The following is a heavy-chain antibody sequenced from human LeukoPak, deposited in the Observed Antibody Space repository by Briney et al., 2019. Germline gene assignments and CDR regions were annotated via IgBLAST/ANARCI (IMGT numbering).Heavy chain of an antibody. Sequence: SETLSLTCTVSGGSISSSSYYWGWIRQPPGKGLEWIGSIYYSGSTYYNPSLKSRVTISVDTSKNQFSLKLSSVTAADTAVYYCAREGADPQDYYYYGMDVWGQGTTVTVSS. J-gene: IGHJ6*02. CDR1: GGSISSSSYY. D-gene: IGHD1-26*01. V-gene: IGHV4-39*02. CDR2: IYYSGST. CDR3: AREGADPQDYYYYGMDV.